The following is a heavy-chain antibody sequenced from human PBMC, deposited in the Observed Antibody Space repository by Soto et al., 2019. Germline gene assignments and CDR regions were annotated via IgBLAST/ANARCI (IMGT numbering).Heavy chain of an antibody. J-gene: IGHJ4*02. Sequence: QVLLQESGPGLVKPSETLSLTCTVSGGSISDSSHYWAWIRQPPGKGLEWIATINYSGRTYYNPCLRSRVTISGDPSRDQFSLNVNSVTAADAAVYYCARHFGNYGDWAFDFWGQGTLVTVSS. D-gene: IGHD4-17*01. V-gene: IGHV4-39*01. CDR3: ARHFGNYGDWAFDF. CDR2: INYSGRT. CDR1: GGSISDSSHY.